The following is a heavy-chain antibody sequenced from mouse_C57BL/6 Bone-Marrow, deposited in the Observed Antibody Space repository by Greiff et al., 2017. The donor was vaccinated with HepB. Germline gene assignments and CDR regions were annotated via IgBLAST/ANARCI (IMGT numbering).Heavy chain of an antibody. D-gene: IGHD3-2*02. Sequence: QVHVKQSGAELVKPGASVKLSCKASGYTFTEYTIHWVKQRSGQGLAWIGWFYPGSGSIKYNEKFKDKATLTADKSSSTVYMELSRLTSEDSAVYFCARHPYSSGYGYAMDYWGQGTSVTVSS. CDR1: GYTFTEYT. J-gene: IGHJ4*01. CDR3: ARHPYSSGYGYAMDY. CDR2: FYPGSGSI. V-gene: IGHV1-62-2*01.